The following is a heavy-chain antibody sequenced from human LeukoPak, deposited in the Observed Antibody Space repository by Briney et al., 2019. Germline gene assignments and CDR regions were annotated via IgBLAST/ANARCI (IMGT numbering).Heavy chain of an antibody. CDR1: GGSLGDYY. J-gene: IGHJ3*02. V-gene: IGHV4-30-4*01. D-gene: IGHD2-21*01. CDR3: ARDTSEVVPGAFDI. CDR2: IYYSGST. Sequence: SETLSLTCAVYGGSLGDYYWSWIRQPPGKGLEWIGYIYYSGSTYYNPSLKSRVTISVDTSKNQFSLKLSSVTAADTAVYYCARDTSEVVPGAFDIWGQGTMVTVSS.